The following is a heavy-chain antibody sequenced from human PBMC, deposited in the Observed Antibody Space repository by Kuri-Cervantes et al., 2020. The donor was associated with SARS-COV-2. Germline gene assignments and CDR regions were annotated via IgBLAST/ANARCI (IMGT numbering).Heavy chain of an antibody. V-gene: IGHV4-59*01. CDR2: IHSSGTT. D-gene: IGHD5-12*01. Sequence: GSLRLSCTVSGGSISSYYWNWIRQSPGKGLEWIGRIHSSGTTNYNPSLKSRVTISGHTSKGQFSLSLRSLTTADTAVYYCARGSREGYEGTFDYWGQGTRVTCSS. J-gene: IGHJ4*02. CDR3: ARGSREGYEGTFDY. CDR1: GGSISSYY.